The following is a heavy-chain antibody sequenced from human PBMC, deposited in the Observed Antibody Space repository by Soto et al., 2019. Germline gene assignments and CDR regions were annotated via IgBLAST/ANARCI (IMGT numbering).Heavy chain of an antibody. Sequence: ASVKVSCKASGYTFTSYDINWVRQATGQGLEWMGWMNPNSGNTGYAQKFQGRVTMTRNTSISTAYMELSSLRSEDTAVYYCERGPEIRRFANYYYYMDVWGKGTTVTAP. J-gene: IGHJ6*03. CDR3: ERGPEIRRFANYYYYMDV. V-gene: IGHV1-8*01. CDR1: GYTFTSYD. CDR2: MNPNSGNT.